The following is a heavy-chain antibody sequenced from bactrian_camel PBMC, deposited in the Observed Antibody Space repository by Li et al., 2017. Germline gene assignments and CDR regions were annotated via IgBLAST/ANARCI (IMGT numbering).Heavy chain of an antibody. D-gene: IGHD1*01. CDR3: AIDPQEGRACEYWEYVYNY. Sequence: VQLVESGGGSVQAGGSLTLSCTASGFTFDDDEGDVGWWRQAPGNEREWVGFINIVGAGTDYTEAVKGRFTISLDKAKNTLYLRMNNLKRDDTAMYYCAIDPQEGRACEYWEYVYNYYGQGTQVTVS. J-gene: IGHJ4*01. V-gene: IGHV3S66*01. CDR2: INIVGAGT. CDR1: GFTFDDDEGD.